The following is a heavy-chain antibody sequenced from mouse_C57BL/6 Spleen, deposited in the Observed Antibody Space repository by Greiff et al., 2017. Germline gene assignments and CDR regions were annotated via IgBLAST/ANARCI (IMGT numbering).Heavy chain of an antibody. CDR2: INPGCGGT. Sequence: VQLQQSGAELVRPGTSVKVSCKASGYAFTNYLIEWVKQRPGQGLEWIGVINPGCGGTNYNEKFKGKATLTADKSSSTAYMQLSSLTSEDSAVYFCARDCSNYPAWFAYWGQGTLVTVSA. V-gene: IGHV1-54*01. CDR3: ARDCSNYPAWFAY. D-gene: IGHD2-5*01. J-gene: IGHJ3*01. CDR1: GYAFTNYL.